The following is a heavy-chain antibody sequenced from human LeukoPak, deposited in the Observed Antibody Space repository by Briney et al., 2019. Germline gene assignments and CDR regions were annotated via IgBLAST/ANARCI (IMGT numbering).Heavy chain of an antibody. CDR3: ARSAAYYDSSGPFDY. J-gene: IGHJ4*02. CDR1: GYSFTSYW. Sequence: LGESLKISCKGSGYSFTSYWIGWVRQMPGKGLEWMGIIYPGDSGTRYSPSFQGQVTISADKSISTAYLQWSSLKASDTAMYYCARSAAYYDSSGPFDYWGQGTLVTVSS. CDR2: IYPGDSGT. D-gene: IGHD3-22*01. V-gene: IGHV5-51*01.